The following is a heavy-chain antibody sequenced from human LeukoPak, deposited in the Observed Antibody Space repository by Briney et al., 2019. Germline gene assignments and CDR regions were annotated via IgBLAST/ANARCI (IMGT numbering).Heavy chain of an antibody. CDR2: ISHTGSAN. Sequence: PGGSLRLSCAASGFTFSSYAMNWVRQAPGKGLEWVSYISHTGSANSYADSVKGRFTISRDNGKNSLFLQMNSLRVEDTAVYYCARDKVEGPTICDYWGQGTLVTVSS. CDR3: ARDKVEGPTICDY. J-gene: IGHJ4*02. V-gene: IGHV3-48*03. CDR1: GFTFSSYA. D-gene: IGHD1-26*01.